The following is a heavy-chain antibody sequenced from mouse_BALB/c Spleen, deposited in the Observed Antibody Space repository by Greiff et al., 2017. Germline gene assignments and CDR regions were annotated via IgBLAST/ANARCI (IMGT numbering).Heavy chain of an antibody. CDR1: GFTFSSYY. V-gene: IGHV5-6-2*01. J-gene: IGHJ3*01. CDR2: INSNGGST. Sequence: EVKLVESGGGLVKLGGSLKLSCAASGFTFSSYYMSWVRQTPEKRLELVAAINSNGGSTYYPDTVKGRFTISRDNAKNTLYLQMSSLKSEDTALYYCARHVPIYYDYEWGFAYWGQGTLVTVSA. CDR3: ARHVPIYYDYEWGFAY. D-gene: IGHD2-4*01.